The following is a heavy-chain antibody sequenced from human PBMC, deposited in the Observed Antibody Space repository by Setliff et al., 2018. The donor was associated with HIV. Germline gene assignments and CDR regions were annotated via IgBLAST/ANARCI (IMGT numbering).Heavy chain of an antibody. CDR1: GYTLTTYA. D-gene: IGHD6-19*01. CDR2: INVDNDNT. V-gene: IGHV1-3*01. J-gene: IGHJ6*02. Sequence: GASVKVSSKASGYTLTTYAMHWVRQAPGQRLEWMGWINVDNDNTKYSQKFQGRVTLTRDTSASTAYMELSGLRSEDTAVYYCASSAVAGSTPVLIYYYYGMDVWGQGTAVTVSS. CDR3: ASSAVAGSTPVLIYYYYGMDV.